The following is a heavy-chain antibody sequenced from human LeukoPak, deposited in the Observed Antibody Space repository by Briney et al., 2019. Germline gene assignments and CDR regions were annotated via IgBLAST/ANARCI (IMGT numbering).Heavy chain of an antibody. D-gene: IGHD6-13*01. CDR2: IYYSGST. Sequence: PSETLSLTCTVSSGSISSSSYYWGWIRQPPGKGLEWIGSIYYSGSTYYNPSLKSRVTISVDTSKNQFSLKLSSVTAADTAVYYCARDPDSSWYGTNDYWGQGTLVTVSS. CDR1: SGSISSSSYY. J-gene: IGHJ4*02. V-gene: IGHV4-39*02. CDR3: ARDPDSSWYGTNDY.